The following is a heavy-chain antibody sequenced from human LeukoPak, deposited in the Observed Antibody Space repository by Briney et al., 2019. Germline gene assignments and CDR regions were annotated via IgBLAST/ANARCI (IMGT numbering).Heavy chain of an antibody. Sequence: SETLSLTCSVSGDSITTYYWGWIRQSPGKGLEWIGYIHYSGGTNHNPSLKSRVTISVDTSKNQFFLKLSSVTAADTAVYYCARYCRPNGVCQGFDYWGQGTLVTVSS. V-gene: IGHV4-59*01. CDR1: GDSITTYY. CDR3: ARYCRPNGVCQGFDY. J-gene: IGHJ4*02. D-gene: IGHD2-8*01. CDR2: IHYSGGT.